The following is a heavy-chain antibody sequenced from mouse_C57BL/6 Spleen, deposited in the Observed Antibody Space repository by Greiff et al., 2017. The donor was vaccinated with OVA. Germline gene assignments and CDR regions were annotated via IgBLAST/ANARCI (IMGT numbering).Heavy chain of an antibody. CDR3: ARGPIYDGRGEYFDY. J-gene: IGHJ2*01. Sequence: QVQLQQSGAELVKPGASVKISCKASGYAFSSYWMNWVKQRPGKGLEWIGQIYPGDGDTNYNGKFKGKATLTADKSSSTAYMQLSSLTSEDSAVYFCARGPIYDGRGEYFDYWGQGTTLTVSS. CDR1: GYAFSSYW. CDR2: IYPGDGDT. D-gene: IGHD2-3*01. V-gene: IGHV1-80*01.